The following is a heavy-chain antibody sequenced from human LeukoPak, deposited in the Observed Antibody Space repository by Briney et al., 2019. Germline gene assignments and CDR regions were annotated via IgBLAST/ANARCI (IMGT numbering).Heavy chain of an antibody. Sequence: PGGSLRLSCAASGFTFHNNGMSWVRQAPGKGLEWVSSICSSSSYIYYADSVKGRFTISRDNAKNSLYLQMNSLRPEDTALYSCAKDSEARSISWYSHFDLWGGGTLVTVSS. CDR2: ICSSSSYI. CDR3: AKDSEARSISWYSHFDL. D-gene: IGHD6-13*01. V-gene: IGHV3-21*04. CDR1: GFTFHNNG. J-gene: IGHJ2*01.